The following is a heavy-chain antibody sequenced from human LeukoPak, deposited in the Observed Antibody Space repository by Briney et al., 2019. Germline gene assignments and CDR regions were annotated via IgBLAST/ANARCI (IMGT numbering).Heavy chain of an antibody. D-gene: IGHD4-11*01. CDR3: AKIGTVTTPEGDH. J-gene: IGHJ4*02. CDR1: GFTFSSYG. CDR2: ISYDGSNK. Sequence: GGSLRLSCAASGFTFSSYGMHWVRQAPGKGLEWVAVISYDGSNKYYADSVKGRFTISRDNSKNTLYLQMNSLRAEDTAVYYCAKIGTVTTPEGDHWGQGTLVTVSS. V-gene: IGHV3-30*18.